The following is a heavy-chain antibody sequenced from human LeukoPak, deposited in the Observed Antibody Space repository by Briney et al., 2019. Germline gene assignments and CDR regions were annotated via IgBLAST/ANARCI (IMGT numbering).Heavy chain of an antibody. CDR3: AREASWITGAFDI. J-gene: IGHJ3*02. Sequence: SETLSLTCAVYGGSFSGYYWSWIRQPPGKGLEWIGEINHSGSTNYNPSLKSRVTISVDTSKNQFSLKLSSVTAADTAVYYCAREASWITGAFDIWGQGTMVTVSS. V-gene: IGHV4-34*01. CDR2: INHSGST. D-gene: IGHD1-14*01. CDR1: GGSFSGYY.